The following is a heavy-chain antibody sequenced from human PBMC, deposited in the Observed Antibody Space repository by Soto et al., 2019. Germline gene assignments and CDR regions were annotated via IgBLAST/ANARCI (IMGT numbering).Heavy chain of an antibody. CDR3: ARVRLSIAVNDALDV. CDR2: MTYDGATE. V-gene: IGHV3-30*14. Sequence: QVRLVGSGGGVVQPGTSLRLSCAASGFTFSDYVIHWVRQAAGKGLEWVASMTYDGATEYYADSVKGRFTMSRDNSKRALSLQMNSLRPDDTAVYYCARVRLSIAVNDALDVWGQGTTVTVSS. CDR1: GFTFSDYV. J-gene: IGHJ3*01. D-gene: IGHD3-3*02.